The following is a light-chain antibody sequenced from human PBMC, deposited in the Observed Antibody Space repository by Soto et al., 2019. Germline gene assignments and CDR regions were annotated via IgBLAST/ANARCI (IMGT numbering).Light chain of an antibody. Sequence: LTQPASVSGSPGQSITISCTGTSSDDGSYNLVSWNQKHPGKAQKLMIYEVSKWPSGVSNRFSGSKSGNTASLTISGFQAEDEADYYCCSYAGSSTFYVFGTGTKVTVL. CDR2: EVS. CDR3: CSYAGSSTFYV. CDR1: SSDDGSYNL. V-gene: IGLV2-23*02. J-gene: IGLJ1*01.